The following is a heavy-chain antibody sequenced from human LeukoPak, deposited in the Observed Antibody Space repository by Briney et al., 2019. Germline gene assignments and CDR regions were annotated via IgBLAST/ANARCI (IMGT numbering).Heavy chain of an antibody. CDR2: ISGSGGGT. CDR3: ANGDYGDYVSTLDY. Sequence: GGSLRLSCAASGFTFSGYAMSWVRQAPGKGLEWVSAISGSGGGTYYADSVKGRFTISRDNPKNTLYLQMNSLRAEDTAVYYCANGDYGDYVSTLDYWGQGTLVTVSS. CDR1: GFTFSGYA. D-gene: IGHD4-17*01. V-gene: IGHV3-23*01. J-gene: IGHJ4*02.